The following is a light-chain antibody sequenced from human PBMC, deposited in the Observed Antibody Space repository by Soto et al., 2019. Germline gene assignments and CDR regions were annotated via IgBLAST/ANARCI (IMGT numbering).Light chain of an antibody. Sequence: EIVLAQSPGTLSLSPGESATLSCRASQSVSSSFLAWYQQKAGQAPRLLIYGASRRATGIPDSFSGRGSGREFTLTICRLEPEDFSVYFCQKYSSSGTFGQGTKVDIK. J-gene: IGKJ1*01. CDR3: QKYSSSGT. CDR1: QSVSSSF. V-gene: IGKV3-20*01. CDR2: GAS.